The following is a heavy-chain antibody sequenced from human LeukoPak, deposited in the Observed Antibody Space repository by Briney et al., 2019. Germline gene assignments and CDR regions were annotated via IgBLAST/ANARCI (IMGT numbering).Heavy chain of an antibody. D-gene: IGHD6-19*01. CDR2: IWYDGSNK. CDR3: AKTTTGYSSGWYYYYYMDV. V-gene: IGHV3-33*06. Sequence: PGRSLRLSCAASGFTFSSYGMHWVRQAPGKGLEWVAVIWYDGSNKYYADSVKGRFTISRDNSKNTLYLQMNSLRAEDTAVYYCAKTTTGYSSGWYYYYYMDVRGKGTTVTVSS. CDR1: GFTFSSYG. J-gene: IGHJ6*03.